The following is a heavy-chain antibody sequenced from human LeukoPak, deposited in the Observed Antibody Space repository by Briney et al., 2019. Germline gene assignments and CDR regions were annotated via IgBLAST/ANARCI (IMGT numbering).Heavy chain of an antibody. V-gene: IGHV1-8*01. J-gene: IGHJ3*02. CDR1: RYAFTSYD. D-gene: IGHD4-17*01. CDR3: ARWSGSTVTTKQAFDI. Sequence: ASVRVSCKASRYAFTSYDINWVRQATGQGLEWMGWMNPNSGNTGYAQKFQGRVTMTRNTSISTAYMELSSLRSEDTAVYYCARWSGSTVTTKQAFDIWGQGTMVTVSS. CDR2: MNPNSGNT.